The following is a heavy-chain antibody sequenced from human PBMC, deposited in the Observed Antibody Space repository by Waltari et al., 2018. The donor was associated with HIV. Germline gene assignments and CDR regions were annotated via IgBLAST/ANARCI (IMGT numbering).Heavy chain of an antibody. V-gene: IGHV4-4*07. CDR2: INTSGST. CDR3: ARAIAVAGSYYFDY. Sequence: QVQLQESGPGLVKPSETLSLTCTVSGGSISSYYWSWIRQPAGKGLEWIGRINTSGSTNYNPDLKRRVTMSVDTSKNQFSLKLSSVTAADTAVYYCARAIAVAGSYYFDYWGQGTLVTVSS. CDR1: GGSISSYY. D-gene: IGHD6-19*01. J-gene: IGHJ4*02.